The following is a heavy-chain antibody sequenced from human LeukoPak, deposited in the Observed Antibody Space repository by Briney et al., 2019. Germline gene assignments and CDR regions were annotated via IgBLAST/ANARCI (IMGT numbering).Heavy chain of an antibody. D-gene: IGHD2-2*03. V-gene: IGHV3-49*04. CDR3: TRWMYYFDY. J-gene: IGHJ4*02. Sequence: GGSLRLSCTASGFTFGDYAMSRVRQAPGRGLEWVGFIRSKAYGGTTEYAASVKGRFTISRDDSKSIAYLQMNSLKTEDTAVYYCTRWMYYFDYWGQGTLVTVSS. CDR1: GFTFGDYA. CDR2: IRSKAYGGTT.